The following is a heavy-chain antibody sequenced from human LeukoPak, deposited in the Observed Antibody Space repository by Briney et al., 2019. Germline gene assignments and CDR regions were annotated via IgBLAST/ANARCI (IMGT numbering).Heavy chain of an antibody. D-gene: IGHD2-15*01. CDR1: GFTFSSYS. J-gene: IGHJ5*02. CDR3: AKDSNSGYCSGGSCYSGVNWFDP. Sequence: GGSLRLSCAASGFTFSSYSMSWVRRAPGKGLEWVSAISGSGGSTYYADSVKGRFTISRDNSKNTLYLQMNSLRAEDTAVYYCAKDSNSGYCSGGSCYSGVNWFDPWGQGTLVTVSS. CDR2: ISGSGGST. V-gene: IGHV3-23*01.